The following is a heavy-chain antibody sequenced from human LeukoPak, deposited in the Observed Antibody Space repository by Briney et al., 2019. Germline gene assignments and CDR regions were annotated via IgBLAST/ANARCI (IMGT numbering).Heavy chain of an antibody. D-gene: IGHD3-22*01. V-gene: IGHV4-59*01. CDR1: GGSISSYY. CDR2: IYYSGST. J-gene: IGHJ5*02. Sequence: PSETLSLTCTVSGGSISSYYWSWIQQPPGKGLEWIGDIYYSGSTNYNPSLKSRVTISVDTSENHFSLKLSSVTAADTAVYYCARGGGSGYYNNWFDPWGQGTLVTVSS. CDR3: ARGGGSGYYNNWFDP.